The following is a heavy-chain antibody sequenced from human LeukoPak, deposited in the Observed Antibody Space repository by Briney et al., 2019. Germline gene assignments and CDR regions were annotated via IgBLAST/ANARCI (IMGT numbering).Heavy chain of an antibody. CDR3: AREGPSTYHFDY. V-gene: IGHV1-46*01. Sequence: ASVKVSCKASGYTFTNYYMHWVRQAPGQGREWMGIINPSGGSTSYAQKFQGRVTMTWDMSTSTVYMELSSLTSEDTAVFYCAREGPSTYHFDYWGQGTLVTVSS. CDR2: INPSGGST. CDR1: GYTFTNYY. J-gene: IGHJ4*02.